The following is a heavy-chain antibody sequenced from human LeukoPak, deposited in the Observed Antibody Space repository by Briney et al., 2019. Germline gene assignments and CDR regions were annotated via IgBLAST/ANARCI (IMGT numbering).Heavy chain of an antibody. Sequence: GGSRRLSCAASGFTFSDYWMSWVRQDPGKGLEWVANIKQDGSEKYYVDSVKGRFTISRDTAKNSLNLQMNSLRAEDTVFFFKQKTAYEMDVWGQGTTVTVSS. J-gene: IGHJ6*02. CDR1: GFTFSDYW. D-gene: IGHD2-21*01. CDR2: IKQDGSEK. CDR3: QKTAYEMDV. V-gene: IGHV3-7*01.